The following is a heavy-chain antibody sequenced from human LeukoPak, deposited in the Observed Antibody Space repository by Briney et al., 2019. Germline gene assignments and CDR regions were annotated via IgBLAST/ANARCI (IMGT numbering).Heavy chain of an antibody. D-gene: IGHD6-19*01. CDR1: GGSLSDYD. V-gene: IGHV4-34*01. CDR2: INHSGST. CDR3: ARGQWLGNY. J-gene: IGHJ4*02. Sequence: SETLSLTCAVYGGSLSDYDWTWIRQPPGKGLEWIGEINHSGSTSYNPSLESRATISRDTFRKQFSLRLNSVTAADTAVYYCARGQWLGNYWGQGTLVTDSS.